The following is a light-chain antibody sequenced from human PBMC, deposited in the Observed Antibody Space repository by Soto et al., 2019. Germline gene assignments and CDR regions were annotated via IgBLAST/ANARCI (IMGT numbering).Light chain of an antibody. V-gene: IGKV1-5*01. CDR3: QQYNSNPPWS. J-gene: IGKJ1*01. Sequence: DIQMTQSPSTLSTSVGDRVTITCRASQSISKLLAWYQQKPGKAPKLLIYDASSLDSGVPSRFSGSGSGTEFTLTISSLQPDDFATYYCQQYNSNPPWSFGQGTKVEIK. CDR2: DAS. CDR1: QSISKL.